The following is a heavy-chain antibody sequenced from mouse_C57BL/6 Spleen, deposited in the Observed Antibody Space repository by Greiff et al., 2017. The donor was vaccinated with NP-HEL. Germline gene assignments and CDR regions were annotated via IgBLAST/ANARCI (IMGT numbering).Heavy chain of an antibody. D-gene: IGHD2-3*01. V-gene: IGHV5-4*01. CDR3: ARDWGGYYGRVFAY. Sequence: DVMLVESGGGLVKPGGSLKLSCAASGFTFSSYAMSWVRQTPEKRLEWVATISDGGSYTYYPDNVKGRFTISRDNAKNNLYLQMSHLKSEDTAMYYCARDWGGYYGRVFAYWGQGTLVTVSA. CDR1: GFTFSSYA. J-gene: IGHJ3*01. CDR2: ISDGGSYT.